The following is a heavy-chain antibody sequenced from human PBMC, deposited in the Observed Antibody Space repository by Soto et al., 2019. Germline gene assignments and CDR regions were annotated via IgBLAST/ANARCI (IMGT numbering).Heavy chain of an antibody. D-gene: IGHD3-22*01. Sequence: GGSLRLSCAASGFTFSSYAMSWVRQAPGKGLEWVSIISNSGYRTQSADSVKGRFSISRDNSKNTVYLQMNSLKVEDTAVYYCAKDPASTIGSYYDSSGYLPDSWGQGTLVTAPQ. CDR2: ISNSGYRT. V-gene: IGHV3-23*01. CDR3: AKDPASTIGSYYDSSGYLPDS. CDR1: GFTFSSYA. J-gene: IGHJ4*02.